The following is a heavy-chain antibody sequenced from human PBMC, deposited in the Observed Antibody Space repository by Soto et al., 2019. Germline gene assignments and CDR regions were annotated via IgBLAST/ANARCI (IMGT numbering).Heavy chain of an antibody. D-gene: IGHD3-16*02. V-gene: IGHV3-74*01. J-gene: IGHJ6*02. CDR2: INTDGSTT. CDR3: ARGIYLKYGLDV. Sequence: EVQLVESGGGLVQPGGSLRLSCAASEFTFNNYWMHWVRQVPGKGLEWVSRINTDGSTTNYADSVKGRFTISRDNADNTVYLQVNSLRAEDTAVYYCARGIYLKYGLDVWGQGATVTVSS. CDR1: EFTFNNYW.